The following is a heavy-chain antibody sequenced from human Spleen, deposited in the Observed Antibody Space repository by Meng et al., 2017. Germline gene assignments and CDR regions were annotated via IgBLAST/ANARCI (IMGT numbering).Heavy chain of an antibody. CDR3: AREWTFCSGGSCYSQEIYDC. D-gene: IGHD2-15*01. Sequence: GESLKISCAASGFSVSHNYMSWVRQAPGKGLEWVSVIYSGGNTYYADSVKGRFTISRDNSKDTLSLQVNSLRAEDTALYFCAREWTFCSGGSCYSQEIYDCWGQGTLVTVSS. CDR1: GFSVSHNY. CDR2: IYSGGNT. V-gene: IGHV3-66*02. J-gene: IGHJ4*02.